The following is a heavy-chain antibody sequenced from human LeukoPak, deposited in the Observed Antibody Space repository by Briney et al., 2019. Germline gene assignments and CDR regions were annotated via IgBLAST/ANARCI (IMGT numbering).Heavy chain of an antibody. CDR2: ISAYNGNT. CDR1: GYTFTSYD. V-gene: IGHV1-18*01. Sequence: GASVKVSCKASGYTFTSYDINWVRQATGQGLEWMGWISAYNGNTNYAQKLQGRVTMTTDTSTSTVYMELSSLRSEDTAVYYCARGRAVAGRPSHFDYWGQGTLVTVSS. J-gene: IGHJ4*02. CDR3: ARGRAVAGRPSHFDY. D-gene: IGHD6-19*01.